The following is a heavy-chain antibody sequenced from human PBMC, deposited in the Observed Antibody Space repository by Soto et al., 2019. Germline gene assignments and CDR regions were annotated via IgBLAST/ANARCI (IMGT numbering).Heavy chain of an antibody. CDR1: GGSISSYY. Sequence: SETLSLTCTVSGGSISSYYWSWIRQPPGKGLEWIGYIYYSGSTNYNPSLKSRVTISVDTSKNQFSLKLSSVTAADTAVYYCARAGIAAAGTPRYYYYYYMDVWGKGTTVTVSS. CDR2: IYYSGST. CDR3: ARAGIAAAGTPRYYYYYYMDV. D-gene: IGHD6-13*01. V-gene: IGHV4-59*01. J-gene: IGHJ6*03.